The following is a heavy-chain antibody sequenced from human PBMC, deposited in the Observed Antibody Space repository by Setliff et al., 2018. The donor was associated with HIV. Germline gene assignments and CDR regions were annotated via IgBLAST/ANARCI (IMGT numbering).Heavy chain of an antibody. J-gene: IGHJ4*02. V-gene: IGHV4-39*01. CDR3: AGQGAVTGHSCDS. Sequence: TLSLTCTVSGDSISSSIYYWGWVRQPPGKGLEWIGGIYYTGSPFYNPSLKSRVTISVDTSNNQFSLKLSSVTAADTAVYYCAGQGAVTGHSCDSWGPGALVTVSS. CDR2: IYYTGSP. D-gene: IGHD6-19*01. CDR1: GDSISSSIYY.